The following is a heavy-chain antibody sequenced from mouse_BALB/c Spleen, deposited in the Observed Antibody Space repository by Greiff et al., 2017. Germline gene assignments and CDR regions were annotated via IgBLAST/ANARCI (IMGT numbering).Heavy chain of an antibody. CDR1: GYSFTSYW. Sequence: VQLKQSGTVLARPGASVKMSCKASGYSFTSYWMHWVQQRPGQGLEWIGAIYPGNSDTSYNQKFKGKAKLTAVTSASTAYMELSSLTNEDSAVYYCTRWGNYLYYAMDYWGQGTSVTVSS. CDR3: TRWGNYLYYAMDY. D-gene: IGHD2-1*01. J-gene: IGHJ4*01. CDR2: IYPGNSDT. V-gene: IGHV1-5*01.